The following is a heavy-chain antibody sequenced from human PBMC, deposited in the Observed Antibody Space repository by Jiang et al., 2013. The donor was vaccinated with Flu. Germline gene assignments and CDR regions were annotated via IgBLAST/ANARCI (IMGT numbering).Heavy chain of an antibody. Sequence: TFSSYAISWVRQAPGQGLEWMGGIIPIFGTANYAQKFQGRVTITADESTSTAYMELSSLRSEDTAVYYCARDPYYDSSGYYEVYYGMDVWGQGTTVTVSS. D-gene: IGHD3-22*01. CDR1: TFSSYA. CDR2: IIPIFGTA. J-gene: IGHJ6*02. V-gene: IGHV1-69*01. CDR3: ARDPYYDSSGYYEVYYGMDV.